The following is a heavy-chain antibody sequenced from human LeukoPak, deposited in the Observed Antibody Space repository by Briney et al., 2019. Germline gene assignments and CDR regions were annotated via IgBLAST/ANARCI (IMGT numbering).Heavy chain of an antibody. CDR1: GGTFSSYA. J-gene: IGHJ6*03. V-gene: IGHV1-8*02. CDR3: ARRRYSSSFYYYYYMDV. CDR2: MNPNSGNT. D-gene: IGHD6-6*01. Sequence: ASVKVSCKASGGTFSSYAISWVRQATGQGLEWMGWMNPNSGNTGYAQKFQGRVTMTRNTSISTAYMELSSLRSEDTAVYYCARRRYSSSFYYYYYMDVWGKGTTVTVSS.